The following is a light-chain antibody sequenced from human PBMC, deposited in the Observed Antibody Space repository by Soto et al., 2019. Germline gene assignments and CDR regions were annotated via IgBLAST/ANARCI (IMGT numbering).Light chain of an antibody. CDR1: QSVSSN. V-gene: IGKV3-15*01. J-gene: IGKJ2*01. CDR2: GAS. Sequence: EVVLTQSPATLSVSPWKRAILSCRASQSVSSNLAWYQQKPGQAPRLLIYGASTRATGIPARFSGSGSGTFFSLTISSLQSEDFAVYYCHQYNSWYTFGQGTKLEIK. CDR3: HQYNSWYT.